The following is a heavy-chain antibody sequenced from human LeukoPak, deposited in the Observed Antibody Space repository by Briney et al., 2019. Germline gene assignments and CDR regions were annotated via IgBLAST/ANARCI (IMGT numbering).Heavy chain of an antibody. CDR3: AELGITMIGGV. J-gene: IGHJ6*04. V-gene: IGHV3-48*03. CDR1: GFTFSSYE. Sequence: GGSLRLSCAAAGFTFSSYEMNWVRQAPGKGLEWISYISSSGSTIYYADSVKGRFTISRDNAKNSLYLQMNSLRAEDTAVYYCAELGITMIGGVWGKGTTVTISS. CDR2: ISSSGSTI. D-gene: IGHD3-10*02.